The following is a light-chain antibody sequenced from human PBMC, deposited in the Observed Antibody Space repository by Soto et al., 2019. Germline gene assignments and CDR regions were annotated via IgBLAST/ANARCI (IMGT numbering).Light chain of an antibody. V-gene: IGKV3-11*01. CDR3: QQHSHWPPWT. CDR1: ENVRTF. Sequence: VLTQSPATLSLSPGERATLSCRASENVRTFVDWYQQKPGQAPRLLIYGASNRATDIPARFSGSGSGTDFTLTISNLEPEDFAVYYCQQHSHWPPWTFDQGTRVEIQ. J-gene: IGKJ1*01. CDR2: GAS.